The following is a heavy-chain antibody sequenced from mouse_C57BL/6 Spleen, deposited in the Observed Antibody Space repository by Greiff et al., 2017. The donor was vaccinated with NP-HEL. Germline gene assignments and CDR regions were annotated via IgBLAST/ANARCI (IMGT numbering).Heavy chain of an antibody. Sequence: QVQLQQPGAELVKPGASVKLSCKASGYTFTSYWMHWVKQRPGQGLGWIGMIHPNSGSTNYNEKFKSKATLTVDKSSSTAYMQLSSLTSEDSAVYYCARYTTVVAKAYAMDYWGQGTSVTVSS. CDR1: GYTFTSYW. J-gene: IGHJ4*01. D-gene: IGHD1-1*01. V-gene: IGHV1-64*01. CDR3: ARYTTVVAKAYAMDY. CDR2: IHPNSGST.